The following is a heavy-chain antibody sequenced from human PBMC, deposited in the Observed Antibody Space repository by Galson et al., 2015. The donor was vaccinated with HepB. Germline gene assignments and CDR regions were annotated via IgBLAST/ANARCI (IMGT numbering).Heavy chain of an antibody. CDR1: GYTFTSYG. D-gene: IGHD1-1*01. V-gene: IGHV1-18*01. Sequence: SVKVSCKASGYTFTSYGISGVRQAPGQGLEWRGWISAYNGNTNYAQKLQGRVTMITDTSTSTAYMELRSLRSDDTAVYYCALNWNDYYYYMDVWGKGTTVTVSS. J-gene: IGHJ6*03. CDR3: ALNWNDYYYYMDV. CDR2: ISAYNGNT.